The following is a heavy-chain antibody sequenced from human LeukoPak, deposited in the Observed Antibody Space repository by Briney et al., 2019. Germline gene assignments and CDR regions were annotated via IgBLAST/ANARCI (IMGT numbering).Heavy chain of an antibody. J-gene: IGHJ6*02. D-gene: IGHD3-3*01. CDR1: GFTFSSYA. Sequence: GGSLRLSCAASGFTFSSYAMHWVRQAPGKGLEWVAVISYDGSNKYYADSVKGRFTISRDNSKNTLYLQMNSLRAEDTAVYYCARRDTAGGITIHPYGMDAWGQGTTVTVSS. CDR3: ARRDTAGGITIHPYGMDA. CDR2: ISYDGSNK. V-gene: IGHV3-30-3*01.